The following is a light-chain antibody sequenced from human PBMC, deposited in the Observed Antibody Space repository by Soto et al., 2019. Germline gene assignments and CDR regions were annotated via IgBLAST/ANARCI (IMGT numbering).Light chain of an antibody. J-gene: IGKJ1*01. CDR1: QSLLHSNGFNY. V-gene: IGKV2-28*01. CDR2: LGS. Sequence: DIVRTQSPLSLPVTPGEPASISCRSSQSLLHSNGFNYLDWYLQKPGQSPQLLIYLGSNRASGVPDRFSGSGSGTDFTLKISRVEAEDVGVYYCMQGLQTLRTFGQGTKVDIK. CDR3: MQGLQTLRT.